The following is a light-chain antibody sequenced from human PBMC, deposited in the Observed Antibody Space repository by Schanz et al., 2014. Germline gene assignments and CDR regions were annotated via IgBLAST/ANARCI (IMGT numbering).Light chain of an antibody. Sequence: EIVLTQSPGTLSLSPGERATLSCRASQSVKSDYLAWYQQKPGQAPRLLIYGASTRATGIPDRFSGSGSGTDFTLTISRLEPADFAVYHCQQYGSSITFGPGTRVDIK. CDR3: QQYGSSIT. J-gene: IGKJ3*01. V-gene: IGKV3-20*01. CDR1: QSVKSDY. CDR2: GAS.